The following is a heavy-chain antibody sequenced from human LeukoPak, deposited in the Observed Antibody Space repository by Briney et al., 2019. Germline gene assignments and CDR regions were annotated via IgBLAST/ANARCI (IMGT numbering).Heavy chain of an antibody. CDR2: INHSGST. CDR1: GGSFSGYY. CDR3: ARAYYDILTGYSRTYFDY. Sequence: SETLSLTCAVYGGSFSGYYWSWIRQPPGKGLEWIGEINHSGSTNYNPSLKSRVTISVDTSKNQFSLKLSSVTAADTAVYYCARAYYDILTGYSRTYFDYWGQGTLVTVSS. J-gene: IGHJ4*02. D-gene: IGHD3-9*01. V-gene: IGHV4-34*01.